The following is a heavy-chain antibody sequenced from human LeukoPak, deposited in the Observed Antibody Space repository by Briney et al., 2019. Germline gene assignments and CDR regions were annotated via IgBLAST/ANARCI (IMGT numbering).Heavy chain of an antibody. Sequence: GRSLRLSSEVSGFTVSSNYMSWDRHPPGKGLECVSVIYSEGSTYYADCVKGRFTISGDNSKNTLYLQMNSLRAEDTAVYYCVRDLGLKYDYWGQGTLVTVSS. V-gene: IGHV3-66*01. D-gene: IGHD3-10*01. J-gene: IGHJ4*02. CDR1: GFTVSSNY. CDR3: VRDLGLKYDY. CDR2: IYSEGST.